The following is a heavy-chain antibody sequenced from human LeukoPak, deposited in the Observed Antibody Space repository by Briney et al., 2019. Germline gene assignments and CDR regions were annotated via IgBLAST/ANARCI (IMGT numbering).Heavy chain of an antibody. J-gene: IGHJ4*02. Sequence: SVKVSCKASGGTFSSYAISWVRQAPGRGLEWMGGIIPIFGTANYAQKFQGRVTITADKSTSTAYMELSSLRSEDTAVYYCARLENLGTTGMRDDYWGQGTLVTVSS. V-gene: IGHV1-69*06. CDR2: IIPIFGTA. CDR1: GGTFSSYA. D-gene: IGHD4-11*01. CDR3: ARLENLGTTGMRDDY.